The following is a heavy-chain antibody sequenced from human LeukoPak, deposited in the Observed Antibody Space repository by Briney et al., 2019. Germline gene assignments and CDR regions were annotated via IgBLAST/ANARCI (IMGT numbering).Heavy chain of an antibody. CDR1: GGTFSSYA. J-gene: IGHJ3*02. V-gene: IGHV1-69*13. CDR2: IIPIFGTA. Sequence: ASVTVSCKASGGTFSSYAISWVRQAPGQGLEWMGGIIPIFGTANYAQKFQGRVTITADESTSTAYMELSSLRSEDTAVYYCASEGDSSGYGAFDIWGQGTMVTVSS. CDR3: ASEGDSSGYGAFDI. D-gene: IGHD3-22*01.